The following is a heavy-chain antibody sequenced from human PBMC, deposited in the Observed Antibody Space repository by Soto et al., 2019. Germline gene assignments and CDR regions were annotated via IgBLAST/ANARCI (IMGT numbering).Heavy chain of an antibody. J-gene: IGHJ4*02. D-gene: IGHD6-19*01. Sequence: QVQLVQSGAEVKKPGASVKVSCKASGYTFTSYGISWVRQAPGQGLEWMGWISAYNGNTNYAQKLQGRVTMTTDTATSTAYTELRSLRADDTAVYYCARDRYSSGWQGYWGQGTLVTVSS. CDR2: ISAYNGNT. CDR1: GYTFTSYG. CDR3: ARDRYSSGWQGY. V-gene: IGHV1-18*01.